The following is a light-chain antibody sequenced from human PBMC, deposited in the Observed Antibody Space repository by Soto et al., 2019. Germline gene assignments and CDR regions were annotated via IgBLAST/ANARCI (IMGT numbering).Light chain of an antibody. Sequence: EIVMTQSPATLSVSPRERATLSCRASQNINNNLAWYQQKPGQGPRLLIYGASSRATGIPARFSGSGSGTGFTLTISSLQSEDFAIYYCQQYNNWPLTFGGGTKVEIK. CDR3: QQYNNWPLT. V-gene: IGKV3-15*01. CDR1: QNINNN. CDR2: GAS. J-gene: IGKJ4*01.